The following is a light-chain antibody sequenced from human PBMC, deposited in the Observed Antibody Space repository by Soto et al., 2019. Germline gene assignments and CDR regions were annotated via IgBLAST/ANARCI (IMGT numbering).Light chain of an antibody. Sequence: QSVLTQPASVSGSPGQSITISCTGTSSDVGAYNYVSWYQQHPGKAPKLMIYDVNIRPSGVSNRFSGSKSGNTASLTISGLQAEDEADYCTSRTTSTTMKFGGGTKVTVL. CDR1: SSDVGAYNY. V-gene: IGLV2-14*01. CDR2: DVN. J-gene: IGLJ2*01. CDR3: TSRTTSTTMK.